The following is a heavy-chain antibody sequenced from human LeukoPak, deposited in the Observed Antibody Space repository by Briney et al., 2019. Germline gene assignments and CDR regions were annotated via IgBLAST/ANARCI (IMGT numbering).Heavy chain of an antibody. V-gene: IGHV3-48*03. D-gene: IGHD6-19*01. J-gene: IGHJ4*02. CDR1: GFTFSSYE. CDR3: ARDPSKQWLYYFDY. Sequence: GGSLRLSCAASGFTFSSYEMNWVRQAPGKGLEWVSYISSGSTIYYADSVKGRFTISRDNAKNSLYLQMNSLRAEDTAVYYCARDPSKQWLYYFDYWGQGTLVTVSS. CDR2: ISSGSTI.